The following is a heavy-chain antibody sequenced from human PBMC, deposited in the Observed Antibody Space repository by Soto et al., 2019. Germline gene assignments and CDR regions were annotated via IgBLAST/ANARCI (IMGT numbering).Heavy chain of an antibody. CDR3: ASDPFAYHLADY. J-gene: IGHJ4*02. CDR1: GFTFSNYW. CDR2: MNPDGGER. D-gene: IGHD2-21*01. Sequence: PGGSLRLSCAASGFTFSNYWMSWVRQAPGKGLEWVANMNPDGGERYYVDSVKGRFTISRDNSKNSLYLQMNNLRDEDTAVYYCASDPFAYHLADYWGQGTLVTVSS. V-gene: IGHV3-7*01.